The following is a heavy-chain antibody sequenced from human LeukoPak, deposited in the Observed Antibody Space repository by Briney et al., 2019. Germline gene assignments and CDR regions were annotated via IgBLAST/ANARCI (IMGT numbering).Heavy chain of an antibody. J-gene: IGHJ4*02. Sequence: RRTLRPSCAASGFTFRSYAMHWVRQAPGPGLEYVSAISSSGGSTYYADSVKGRFTISRDNSKNTLYLQTSSLRAEDTAVYYCVNVADIGYLDYWGQGTLVTVSS. CDR1: GFTFRSYA. CDR3: VNVADIGYLDY. D-gene: IGHD2-15*01. CDR2: ISSSGGST. V-gene: IGHV3-64D*06.